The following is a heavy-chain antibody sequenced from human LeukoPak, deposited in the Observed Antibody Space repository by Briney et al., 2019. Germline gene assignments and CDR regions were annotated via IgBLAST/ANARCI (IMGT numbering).Heavy chain of an antibody. CDR3: ARAIFPTITMVRGVINWFDP. CDR2: IYYSGST. D-gene: IGHD3-10*01. CDR1: GGSISSYY. J-gene: IGHJ5*02. Sequence: SETLSLTCTVSGGSISSYYWSWIRQPPGKGLEWIGYIYYSGSTNYNPSLKSRVTISVDTSKNQFSLKLSSVTAADTAVYYCARAIFPTITMVRGVINWFDPWGQGTLVTVSS. V-gene: IGHV4-59*12.